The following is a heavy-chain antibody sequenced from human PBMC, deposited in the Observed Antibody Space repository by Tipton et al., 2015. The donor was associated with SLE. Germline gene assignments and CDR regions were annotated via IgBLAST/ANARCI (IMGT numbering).Heavy chain of an antibody. V-gene: IGHV4-59*01. Sequence: PGLVKPSETLSLTCTVSGGSIGNNYWNWIRQPPGKGLEWIGYIHYSGTTHDNPSLKSRVTMSVDMSKNQFSLRLTSVTAADTAVYYCARTLGAIAHTVYDAFDIWGQGKMVTVSS. CDR3: ARTLGAIAHTVYDAFDI. J-gene: IGHJ3*02. D-gene: IGHD1-26*01. CDR2: IHYSGTT. CDR1: GGSIGNNY.